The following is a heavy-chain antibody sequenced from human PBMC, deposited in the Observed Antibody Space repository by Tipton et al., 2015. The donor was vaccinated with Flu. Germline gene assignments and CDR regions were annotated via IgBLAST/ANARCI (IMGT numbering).Heavy chain of an antibody. CDR3: ARDSAAHYSMDV. CDR2: IYYSGST. V-gene: IGHV4-59*08. D-gene: IGHD6-13*01. J-gene: IGHJ6*02. CDR1: GGSISSYY. Sequence: TLSLTCTVSGGSISSYYWSWIRQPPGKGLEWIGYIYYSGSTNYNPSLKSRVTISVDTSKNQFSLKLSSVTAADTAVYYCARDSAAHYSMDVWGQGTTVTVSS.